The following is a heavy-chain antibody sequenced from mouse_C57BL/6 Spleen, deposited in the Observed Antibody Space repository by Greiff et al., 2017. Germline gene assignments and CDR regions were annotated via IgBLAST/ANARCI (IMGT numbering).Heavy chain of an antibody. D-gene: IGHD2-4*01. J-gene: IGHJ3*01. Sequence: QVQLKQSGAELVRPGASVKLSCKASGYTFTDYYINWVKQRPGQGLEWIARIYPGSGNTYYNEKFKGKATLTAEKSSSTAYMQLSSLTSEDSAVYFCARVRGYDYDVSWFAYWGQGTLVTVSA. CDR3: ARVRGYDYDVSWFAY. CDR1: GYTFTDYY. CDR2: IYPGSGNT. V-gene: IGHV1-76*01.